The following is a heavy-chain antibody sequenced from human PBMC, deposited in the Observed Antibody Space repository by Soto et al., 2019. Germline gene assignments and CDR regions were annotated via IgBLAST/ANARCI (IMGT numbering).Heavy chain of an antibody. V-gene: IGHV1-18*01. J-gene: IGHJ4*02. CDR1: GYTFTSYG. CDR3: ARGFYDSEGYSNPFDN. Sequence: ASVKVSCKASGYTFTSYGLSWVRQAPGQGLEWMGWISAYNGNTYYAHNFQGRVTMTTDTSTKTASMELRSLRSDDTAVYFCARGFYDSEGYSNPFDNWGQGTLVTVSS. CDR2: ISAYNGNT. D-gene: IGHD3-22*01.